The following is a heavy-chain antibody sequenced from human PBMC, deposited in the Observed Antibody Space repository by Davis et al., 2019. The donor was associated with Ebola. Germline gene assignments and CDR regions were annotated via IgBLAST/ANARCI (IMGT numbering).Heavy chain of an antibody. Sequence: AASVKVSCKASGYTFTSYAMHWVRQAPGQRLEWMGWINAGNGNTKYSQKFQGRVTITRDTSASTAYMELSSLRSEDTAVYYCAREDSGIGSYGYYYYGMDVWGQGTTVTVSS. D-gene: IGHD5-18*01. J-gene: IGHJ6*02. CDR3: AREDSGIGSYGYYYYGMDV. CDR1: GYTFTSYA. CDR2: INAGNGNT. V-gene: IGHV1-3*01.